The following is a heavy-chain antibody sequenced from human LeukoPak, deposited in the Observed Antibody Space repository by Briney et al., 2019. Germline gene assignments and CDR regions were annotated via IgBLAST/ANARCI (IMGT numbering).Heavy chain of an antibody. CDR1: GYTFTSYA. J-gene: IGHJ4*02. D-gene: IGHD5-18*01. CDR3: ARDFASEGYSYGSLYFDY. CDR2: INAGNGNT. V-gene: IGHV1-3*01. Sequence: ASVKVSCKASGYTFTSYAMHWVRQAPGQRLEWMGWINAGNGNTKYSQKFQGGVTITRDTSASTAYMELSSPRSEDTAVYYCARDFASEGYSYGSLYFDYWGQGTLVTVSS.